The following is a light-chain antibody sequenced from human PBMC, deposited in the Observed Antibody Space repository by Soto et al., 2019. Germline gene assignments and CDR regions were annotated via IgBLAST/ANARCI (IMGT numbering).Light chain of an antibody. Sequence: DIQMTPSPSSLSASVVYRFTIACQASHNIYNYLNWYHQKPGKAPKLLIFDASNLERGVPSRFSGSGSRTHFSLTINNLQPEDVGTYFCQNYDNLPLNCGGGTTGDIK. V-gene: IGKV1-33*01. CDR3: QNYDNLPLN. CDR2: DAS. J-gene: IGKJ4*01. CDR1: HNIYNY.